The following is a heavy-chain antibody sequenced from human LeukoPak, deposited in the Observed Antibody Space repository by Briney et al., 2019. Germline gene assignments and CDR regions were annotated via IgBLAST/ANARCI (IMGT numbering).Heavy chain of an antibody. D-gene: IGHD2-21*02. CDR3: ARGPAYCGADCYHYFLY. CDR1: GFIFSTYW. Sequence: GGSLRLSCAASGFIFSTYWMSWVRQAPGKGLEWVANIKQDGSEKSYLGSVKGRFTISRDSAKNSLYLQMNSLRAEDTAVYYCARGPAYCGADCYHYFLYWGQGTLVTVSS. J-gene: IGHJ4*02. CDR2: IKQDGSEK. V-gene: IGHV3-7*04.